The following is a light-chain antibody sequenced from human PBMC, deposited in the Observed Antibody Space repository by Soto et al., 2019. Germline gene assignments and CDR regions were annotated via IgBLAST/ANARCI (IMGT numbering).Light chain of an antibody. V-gene: IGKV3-15*01. Sequence: IMMTQSPAILCVSPGERDTFHCRASQSVSSNLAWYQQRPGQAPRLLMYGASTRATGIPARFSGSGSGTEFTLTISSLQSEDFAIYYCQQYNNWPPWTFGQGTEADIK. CDR3: QQYNNWPPWT. CDR2: GAS. CDR1: QSVSSN. J-gene: IGKJ1*01.